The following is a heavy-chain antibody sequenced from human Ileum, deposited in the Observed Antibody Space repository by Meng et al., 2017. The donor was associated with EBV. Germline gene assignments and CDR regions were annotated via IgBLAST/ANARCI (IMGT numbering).Heavy chain of an antibody. D-gene: IGHD2-21*02. CDR2: MSYTGST. CDR1: NGSVSSYGYY. CDR3: ARERGGGDRGIQ. V-gene: IGHV4-61*08. J-gene: IGHJ4*02. Sequence: VQLQASGPGLVMPSETLSLTCSVPNGSVSSYGYYWTWIRQPPGKGLEWIGYMSYTGSTNYKSTLKSRVTISVDKSKNQFSLKLSSVTAADTAVYYCARERGGGDRGIQWGQGTLVTVSS.